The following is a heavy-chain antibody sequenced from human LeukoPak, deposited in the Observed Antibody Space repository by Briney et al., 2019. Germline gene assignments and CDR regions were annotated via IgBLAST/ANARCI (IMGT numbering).Heavy chain of an antibody. CDR3: AYTNNLKY. V-gene: IGHV3-7*01. J-gene: IGHJ4*02. CDR1: GLTFSGQW. Sequence: GGSLRLSCVASGLTFSGQWMNCVRQAPGQGLEWVANIKHDGSEKYYVDSVQGRFTISREDGKNLLSLQMNSVRAEDTAVYYCAYTNNLKYWGQGTLVVVSS. D-gene: IGHD3-16*01. CDR2: IKHDGSEK.